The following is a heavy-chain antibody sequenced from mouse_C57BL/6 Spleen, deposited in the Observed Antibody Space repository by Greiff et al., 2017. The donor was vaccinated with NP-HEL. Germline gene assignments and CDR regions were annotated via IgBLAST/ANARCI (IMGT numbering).Heavy chain of an antibody. V-gene: IGHV5-9-1*02. CDR1: GFTFSSYA. Sequence: EVKLLESGEGLVKPGGSLKLSCAASGFTFSSYAMSWVRQTPEQRLEWVAYISRGGDYIYYADTVKGRFTISRDDGRNTLYLQMSSLKAEDTAMYYCTREGLLRGYFDDWGKGTTLTVSS. CDR2: ISRGGDYI. J-gene: IGHJ2*01. D-gene: IGHD2-3*01. CDR3: TREGLLRGYFDD.